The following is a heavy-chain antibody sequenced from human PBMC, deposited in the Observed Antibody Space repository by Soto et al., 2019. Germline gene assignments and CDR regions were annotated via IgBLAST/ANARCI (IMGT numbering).Heavy chain of an antibody. CDR2: ISGSGGST. CDR1: GFTFSSYA. D-gene: IGHD4-17*01. J-gene: IGHJ2*01. Sequence: EVQLLESGGGLVQPGGCLRLSCAASGFTFSSYAMNWVRQAPGKGLEWVSVISGSGGSTYYAEDVKGRLTIARDNSKNTLYLQMSSLRAADTAVDYCARRTVGWCLVRWGRGTLVTVSS. CDR3: ARRTVGWCLVR. V-gene: IGHV3-23*01.